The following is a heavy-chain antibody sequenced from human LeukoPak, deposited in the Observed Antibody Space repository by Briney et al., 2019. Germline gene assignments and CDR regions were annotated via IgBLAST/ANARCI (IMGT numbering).Heavy chain of an antibody. CDR2: IRYDGSNK. Sequence: GGPLRLSCAASGFTFRRERMHWVRQAPGKGLVWVSRIRYDGSNKTYADSVKGRFTISRDNAKNTLFLQMNSLRAEDTAVYVCVSRYYEYKAYDRHFDYWGQGILVTVSS. J-gene: IGHJ4*02. CDR1: GFTFRRER. V-gene: IGHV3-74*03. CDR3: VSRYYEYKAYDRHFDY. D-gene: IGHD3-22*01.